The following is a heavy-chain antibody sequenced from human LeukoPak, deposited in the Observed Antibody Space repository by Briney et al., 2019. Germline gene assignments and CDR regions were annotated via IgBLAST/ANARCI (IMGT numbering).Heavy chain of an antibody. Sequence: GGSLRLSCAASGFTVSSNYMSWVRQAPGKGLEWVSVIYSGGSTHYADSVKGRFTISRDNSKNTLYLQMNSLRAEDTAVYYCARAHYYDSSGYYSGLFDYWGQGTLVTVSS. CDR1: GFTVSSNY. CDR2: IYSGGST. CDR3: ARAHYYDSSGYYSGLFDY. D-gene: IGHD3-22*01. V-gene: IGHV3-53*01. J-gene: IGHJ4*02.